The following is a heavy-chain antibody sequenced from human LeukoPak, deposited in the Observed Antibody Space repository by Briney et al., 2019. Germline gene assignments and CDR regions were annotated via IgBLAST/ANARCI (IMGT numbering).Heavy chain of an antibody. CDR2: ISYDGSNK. CDR1: GFTFSSYA. J-gene: IGHJ4*02. D-gene: IGHD2-15*01. CDR3: ARDRVVVAAQGLDY. Sequence: GGSLRLSCAASGFTFSSYAMHWVRQAPGKGLDGVAVISYDGSNKYYADSVKGRFTISRDNSKNTLYLQMNSLRAEDTAVYYCARDRVVVAAQGLDYWGQGTLVTVSS. V-gene: IGHV3-30*04.